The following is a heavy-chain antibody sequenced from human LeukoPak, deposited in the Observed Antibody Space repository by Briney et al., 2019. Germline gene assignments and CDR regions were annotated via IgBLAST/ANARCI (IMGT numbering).Heavy chain of an antibody. V-gene: IGHV3-23*01. CDR2: ISGSGGST. CDR1: GFTFSSYA. CDR3: ARDSRDILAGYYTDNDY. Sequence: PGGSLRLSCAASGFTFSSYAMSWVRQAPGKGLEWVSAISGSGGSTYYADSVKGRFTISRDNSKNTLYLQMNSLRAEDTAVYYCARDSRDILAGYYTDNDYWGQGTLVTVSS. D-gene: IGHD3-9*01. J-gene: IGHJ4*02.